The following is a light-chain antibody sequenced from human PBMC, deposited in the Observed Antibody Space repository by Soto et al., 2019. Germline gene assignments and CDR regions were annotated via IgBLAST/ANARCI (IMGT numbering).Light chain of an antibody. CDR1: SSDVGGYNY. CDR2: EVS. Sequence: QSVLTQPPSASGSPGQSVTISCTGSSSDVGGYNYVSWYQQHPGKAPKLMIYEVSKRPSGVPDRFSGSKSGNTASLTVSGLQAEDEGDYYCSSYAGSNNVLFGGGTKLTVL. CDR3: SSYAGSNNVL. J-gene: IGLJ2*01. V-gene: IGLV2-8*01.